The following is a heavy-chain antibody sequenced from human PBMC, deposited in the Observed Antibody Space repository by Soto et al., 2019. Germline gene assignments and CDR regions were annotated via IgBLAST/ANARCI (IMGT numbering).Heavy chain of an antibody. CDR2: IIPILGIA. J-gene: IGHJ2*01. V-gene: IGHV1-69*02. CDR3: ERLEEKITIYPAYWYFDL. CDR1: GGTFSSYT. Sequence: QVQLVQSGPEVKKPGSSVKVSCKASGGTFSSYTISCVRQAPGQGPEWMGRIIPILGIANYAQKFQGRVRITADKPTSTDYMELNSLRSEATAVYYCERLEEKITIYPAYWYFDLWGRGTLVTVSS. D-gene: IGHD3-3*01.